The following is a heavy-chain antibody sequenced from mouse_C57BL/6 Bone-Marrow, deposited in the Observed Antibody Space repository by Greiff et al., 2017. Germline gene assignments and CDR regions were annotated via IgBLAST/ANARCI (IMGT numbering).Heavy chain of an antibody. J-gene: IGHJ4*01. Sequence: VQLQQSGAELVRPGASVKLSCTASGFNFKDDYMHWVKQRPEQGLEWIGWIDPANGDTAYASKFQGKATITADTSSNTAYLKLSSLTSEDTAVYYYTTRESTVVATPRGQGTSVTVSS. D-gene: IGHD1-1*01. CDR3: TTRESTVVATP. CDR1: GFNFKDDY. CDR2: IDPANGDT. V-gene: IGHV14-4*01.